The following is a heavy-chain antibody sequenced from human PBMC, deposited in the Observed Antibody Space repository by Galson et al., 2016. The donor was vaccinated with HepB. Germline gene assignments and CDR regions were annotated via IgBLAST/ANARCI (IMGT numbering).Heavy chain of an antibody. Sequence: ETLSLTCNVSGGSIKAYYWAWIRQPPGKGLEWIGNVLHTGRFNYNPSLKSRVTISFDTSKSQISLMLGSMTAADTAVYFCARVSAGTYFDYWGQGTLGTVSS. CDR2: VLHTGRF. V-gene: IGHV4-59*01. CDR3: ARVSAGTYFDY. J-gene: IGHJ4*02. CDR1: GGSIKAYY. D-gene: IGHD1-14*01.